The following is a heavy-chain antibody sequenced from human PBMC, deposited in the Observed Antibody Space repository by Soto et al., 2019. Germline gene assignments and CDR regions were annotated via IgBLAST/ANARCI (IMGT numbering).Heavy chain of an antibody. CDR3: ERESEDLTSKFDY. Sequence: GGSLRLSCAASGFTFSRYSMNWVRQAPGKGLEWVSSISSTTNYIYYADSMKGRFTVSRDNAKNSVYLDMNSLSAEDTAVYYCERESEDLTSKFDYWGQGTLVTVSS. J-gene: IGHJ4*02. V-gene: IGHV3-21*01. CDR1: GFTFSRYS. CDR2: ISSTTNYI.